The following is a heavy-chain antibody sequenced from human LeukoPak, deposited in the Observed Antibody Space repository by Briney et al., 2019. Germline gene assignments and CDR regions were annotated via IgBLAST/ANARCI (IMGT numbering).Heavy chain of an antibody. J-gene: IGHJ4*02. Sequence: GGSLTLSCAASGFPFDDYGMSWVRQAPGKGLEWVSGINCNGGSTGYADSVKGRFTISRDNAKNSLYLQMNSLRAEDTALYYCARDLSIAMVRGGLDYWGQGTLVTVSS. D-gene: IGHD3-10*01. CDR3: ARDLSIAMVRGGLDY. V-gene: IGHV3-20*04. CDR1: GFPFDDYG. CDR2: INCNGGST.